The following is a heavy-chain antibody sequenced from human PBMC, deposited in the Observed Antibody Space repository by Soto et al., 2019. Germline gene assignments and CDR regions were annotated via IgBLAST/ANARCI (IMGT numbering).Heavy chain of an antibody. J-gene: IGHJ4*02. D-gene: IGHD3-10*01. CDR1: GGTFSSYA. CDR2: IIPILGIA. Sequence: SVKVSCKASGGTFSSYAISWVRQAPGQGLEWMGGIIPILGIANYAQKFQGRVTITADKSTSTAYMELSSLRSEDTAVYYCARASFKKDYYGSGSYYDYWGQGTLVTVSS. CDR3: ARASFKKDYYGSGSYYDY. V-gene: IGHV1-69*10.